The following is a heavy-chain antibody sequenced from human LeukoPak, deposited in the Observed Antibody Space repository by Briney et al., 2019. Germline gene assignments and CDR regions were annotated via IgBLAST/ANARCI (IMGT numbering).Heavy chain of an antibody. Sequence: SETLSLTCAVSGGSISSSNWWSWDRQPPGKGLEWIGEIYHSGSNNYKPSLKSRDTTPVDKSKNLSSLTLSSVTAADTVVYYCARDAGSTLYCWGQGTLVTVSS. CDR1: GGSISSSNW. V-gene: IGHV4-4*02. CDR2: IYHSGSN. J-gene: IGHJ4*01. CDR3: ARDAGSTLYC.